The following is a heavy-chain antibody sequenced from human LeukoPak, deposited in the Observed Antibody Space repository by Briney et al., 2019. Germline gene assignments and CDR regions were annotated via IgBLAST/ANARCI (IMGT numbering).Heavy chain of an antibody. Sequence: VASVKVSCKASGGTFSSYAISWVRQAPGQGLEWMGGIIPIFGTANYAQKFQGRVTITTDESTSTAYMELSSLRSEGTAVYYCARGGYCSSTSCYMVYWGQGTLVTVSS. CDR3: ARGGYCSSTSCYMVY. CDR1: GGTFSSYA. J-gene: IGHJ4*02. D-gene: IGHD2-2*02. CDR2: IIPIFGTA. V-gene: IGHV1-69*05.